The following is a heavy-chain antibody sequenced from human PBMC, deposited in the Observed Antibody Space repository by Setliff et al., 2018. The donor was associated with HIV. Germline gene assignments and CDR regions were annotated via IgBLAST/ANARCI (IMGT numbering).Heavy chain of an antibody. V-gene: IGHV4-31*03. CDR3: ARRFEQWLACDY. J-gene: IGHJ4*02. D-gene: IGHD6-19*01. CDR2: IYYSGST. Sequence: PSETLSLTCTVSGGSISSGGYYWSWIRQHPGKGLEWIGYIYYSGSTYYNPSLKSRVTISVDTSKNQFSLKLGSVTAADTAVYFCARRFEQWLACDYWGQGTLVTVSS. CDR1: GGSISSGGYY.